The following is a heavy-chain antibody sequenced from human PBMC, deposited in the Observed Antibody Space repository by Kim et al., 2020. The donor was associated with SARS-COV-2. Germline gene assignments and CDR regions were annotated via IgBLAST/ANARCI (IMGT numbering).Heavy chain of an antibody. CDR3: SSGLRTDVPATTIIDY. J-gene: IGHJ4*01. Sequence: GGSLRLSCAASGFTFGGFAMHWVRQAPGKGLEWVAVISCEGSDKKYADSARGRCSISSDNAEYTRSLQMNILTAETAAASVCSSGLRTDVPATTIIDYLG. V-gene: IGHV3-33*05. CDR1: GFTFGGFA. D-gene: IGHD2-2*01. CDR2: ISCEGSDK.